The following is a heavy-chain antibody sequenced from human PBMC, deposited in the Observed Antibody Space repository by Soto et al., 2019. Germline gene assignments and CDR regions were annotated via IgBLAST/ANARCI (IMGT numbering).Heavy chain of an antibody. CDR3: AKDTSSSPYYMDV. CDR1: GFTFSNFA. CDR2: ITGSTGTT. V-gene: IGHV3-23*01. D-gene: IGHD2-2*01. Sequence: EVQVLESGGGSVQPGGSLRLSCAASGFTFSNFAMSWVRHAPGKGLEWVSEITGSTGTTYYADSVKGRFIISRDNSTNTVQLQMNSLRAEDTAVYYCAKDTSSSPYYMDVWGKGTTVTVSS. J-gene: IGHJ6*03.